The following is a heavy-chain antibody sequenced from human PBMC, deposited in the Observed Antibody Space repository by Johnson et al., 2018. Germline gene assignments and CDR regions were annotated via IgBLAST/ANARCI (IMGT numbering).Heavy chain of an antibody. V-gene: IGHV3-30*18. Sequence: QVQLVESGGGLVQPGGSLRLSCAASGFTFSNYWMSWVRQAPGKGLEWVALTSNDGRYIYYADSVKGRFAISRDNSKSTLYLQMNILRGEDTSVFYCAKSRRERVTGYYGMDVWGQGTTVTVSS. J-gene: IGHJ6*02. CDR3: AKSRRERVTGYYGMDV. CDR1: GFTFSNYW. D-gene: IGHD2-8*02. CDR2: TSNDGRYI.